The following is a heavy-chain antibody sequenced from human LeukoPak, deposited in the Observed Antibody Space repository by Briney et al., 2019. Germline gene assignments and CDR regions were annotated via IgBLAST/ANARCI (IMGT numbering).Heavy chain of an antibody. CDR1: GYTFTSYD. CDR3: ARIGGSSSWYLDFDY. Sequence: ASVTVSCKASGYTFTSYDINWVRQATGQGLEWMGWMNPNSGNTGYAQKFQGRVTMTRNTSISTAYMELSSLRSEDTAVYYCARIGGSSSWYLDFDYWGQGTLVTVSS. V-gene: IGHV1-8*01. J-gene: IGHJ4*02. D-gene: IGHD6-13*01. CDR2: MNPNSGNT.